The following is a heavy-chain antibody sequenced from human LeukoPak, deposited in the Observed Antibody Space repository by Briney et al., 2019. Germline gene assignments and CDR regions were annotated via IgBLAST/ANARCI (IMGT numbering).Heavy chain of an antibody. J-gene: IGHJ4*02. CDR1: GGSISSGGYY. V-gene: IGHV4-31*03. CDR2: IYYSGST. D-gene: IGHD6-6*01. CDR3: ARGRSSWAY. Sequence: SETLSLTCIVSGGSISSGGYYWSWIRQHPGRGLEWIGYIYYSGSTYYNPSLKSRVTISVDTSKNQFSLKLSSVTAADTAVYYCARGRSSWAYWGQGTLVTVSS.